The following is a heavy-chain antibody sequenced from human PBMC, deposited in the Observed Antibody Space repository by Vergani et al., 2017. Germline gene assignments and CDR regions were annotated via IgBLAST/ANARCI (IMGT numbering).Heavy chain of an antibody. V-gene: IGHV3-74*01. Sequence: EVQLVESGGGLVQPGGSLRLSCAASGFTFSNYWMHWVRQAPGKGLVWVSRINSDGSSTGYADSVKGRFTISRDNTKNTLYLQMNSLRAEDTAVYYCAKDLYCSSTSCYSPDYYYGMDVWGQGTTVTVSS. CDR1: GFTFSNYW. J-gene: IGHJ6*02. CDR2: INSDGSST. D-gene: IGHD2-2*01. CDR3: AKDLYCSSTSCYSPDYYYGMDV.